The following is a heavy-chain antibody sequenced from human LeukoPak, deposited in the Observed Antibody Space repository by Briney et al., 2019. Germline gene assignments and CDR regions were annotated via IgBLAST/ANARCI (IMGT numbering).Heavy chain of an antibody. V-gene: IGHV3-48*03. CDR3: ARETDSSDYAFDY. Sequence: GGSLRLSCAASGCTFSSDEMHWVRQAPGKGLEWVSYISSSGGTSYYTDSVKGRFTISRDNAKNSLFLQMNSLRAEDTAVYYCARETDSSDYAFDYWGQGTLVTVSS. CDR2: ISSSGGTS. J-gene: IGHJ4*02. D-gene: IGHD3-22*01. CDR1: GCTFSSDE.